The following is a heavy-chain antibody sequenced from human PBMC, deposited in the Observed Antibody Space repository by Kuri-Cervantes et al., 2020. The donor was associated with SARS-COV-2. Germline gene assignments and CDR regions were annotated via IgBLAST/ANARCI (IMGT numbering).Heavy chain of an antibody. CDR2: IKSKTDGGTA. V-gene: IGHV3-15*01. CDR1: GFTFSNAW. Sequence: GGSLRLSCAASGFTFSNAWMSWVRQAPGKGLEWVGRIKSKTDGGTADYAAPVKGRFTISRDDSKNTLYLQMNSLKTEDTAVYYCTTSITGTPFDYWGQGTLVTVSS. J-gene: IGHJ4*02. D-gene: IGHD1-20*01. CDR3: TTSITGTPFDY.